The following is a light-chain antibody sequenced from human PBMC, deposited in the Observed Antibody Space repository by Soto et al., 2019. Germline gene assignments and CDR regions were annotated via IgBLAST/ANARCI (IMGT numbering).Light chain of an antibody. J-gene: IGKJ4*01. CDR1: QSISSSY. CDR2: DAS. V-gene: IGKV3-20*01. CDR3: QQYGSSPLT. Sequence: EIVLTQSPGTLSLSPWDTVTLSCKASQSISSSYLAWYQHKPGKSPRLLIYDASSRDTGIPARFSGSGSGTDFTLTISRLEPEDFAVYYCQQYGSSPLTFGRGTKVDIK.